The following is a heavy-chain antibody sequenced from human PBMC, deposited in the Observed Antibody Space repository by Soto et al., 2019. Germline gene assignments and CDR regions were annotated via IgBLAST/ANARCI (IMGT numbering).Heavy chain of an antibody. V-gene: IGHV3-23*01. Sequence: GGSLRLSCAASGFTFSTYGMNWVRQAPGRGLEWVSSINSGGNSTNYADSVKGRFTISRDDSKSTLYLQMDSLRADDTAVYYCAKDGSATVITSSFYWGPGTLVTVSS. CDR3: AKDGSATVITSSFY. D-gene: IGHD4-17*01. J-gene: IGHJ4*02. CDR2: INSGGNST. CDR1: GFTFSTYG.